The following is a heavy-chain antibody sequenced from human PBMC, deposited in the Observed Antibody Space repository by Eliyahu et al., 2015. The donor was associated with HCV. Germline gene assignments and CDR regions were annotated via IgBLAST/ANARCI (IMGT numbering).Heavy chain of an antibody. Sequence: EVQLVESGGGLVQPGGSLRLSCAASGFTFSSYWRTWVRQAPGKGLEWVANIKQDGSEKYYVDSVTSRFTISRDNAKNSLYLEMNSLRAEDTAVYYCARGDDILTGYWGLNAFDIWGQGTMVTVSS. CDR3: ARGDDILTGYWGLNAFDI. V-gene: IGHV3-7*01. J-gene: IGHJ3*02. CDR2: IKQDGSEK. CDR1: GFTFSSYW. D-gene: IGHD3-9*01.